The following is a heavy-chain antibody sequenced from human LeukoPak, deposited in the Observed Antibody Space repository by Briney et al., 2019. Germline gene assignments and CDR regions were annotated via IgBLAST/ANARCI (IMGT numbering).Heavy chain of an antibody. Sequence: SETLSLTCTVSGYSISSGYYWGWIRQPPGKGLEWIGSIYHSGSTYYNPSLKSRVTISVDTSKNQFSLKLSSVTAADTAVYYCARDGYNYFDYWRQGTLVTVSS. V-gene: IGHV4-38-2*02. D-gene: IGHD5-24*01. CDR1: GYSISSGYY. CDR2: IYHSGST. CDR3: ARDGYNYFDY. J-gene: IGHJ4*02.